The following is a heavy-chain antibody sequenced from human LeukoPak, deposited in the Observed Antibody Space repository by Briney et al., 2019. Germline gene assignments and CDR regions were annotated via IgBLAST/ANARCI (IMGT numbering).Heavy chain of an antibody. CDR3: AKRGAEVGTTIAPGDY. J-gene: IGHJ4*02. CDR1: GFIFSSYA. D-gene: IGHD1-26*01. V-gene: IGHV3-23*01. CDR2: IGGSGGST. Sequence: GTLRLSCAASGFIFSSYAMSWVRQAPGKGLEWVSAIGGSGGSTYYADSVKGRFTISRDSSKNTLYLQMNSLRAEDTAVYYCAKRGAEVGTTIAPGDYWGQGSLVTVSS.